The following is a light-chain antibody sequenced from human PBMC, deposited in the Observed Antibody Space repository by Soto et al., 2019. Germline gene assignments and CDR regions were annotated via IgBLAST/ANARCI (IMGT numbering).Light chain of an antibody. V-gene: IGLV1-40*01. CDR1: SSNIGAGYD. Sequence: QSVLTQPPSVSGAPGQRVTISCTGSSSNIGAGYDVHWYQQLPGTAPKLLIYGNSNRPSGVPDRFSGSKSGTSASLAITGPKPGMGPINNGRPKDGALVGWVFAGGTKLP. J-gene: IGLJ3*02. CDR3: RPKDGALVGWV. CDR2: GNS.